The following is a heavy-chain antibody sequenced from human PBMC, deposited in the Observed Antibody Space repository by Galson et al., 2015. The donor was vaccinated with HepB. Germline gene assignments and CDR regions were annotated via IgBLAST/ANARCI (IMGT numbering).Heavy chain of an antibody. J-gene: IGHJ5*02. D-gene: IGHD2-2*01. CDR3: AGGRYCSYTSFNASPNWLDA. CDR1: GSTVPRYA. CDR2: NNTTTANP. Sequence: QSRAEGKKPGASVKVSCRASGSTVPRYARNWVRHAPAQGLEWMGWNNTTTANPTYSQGLTGRFVFSLDTSVSTAYLQIRSLKADDTAGYYCAGGRYCSYTSFNASPNWLDAWGLGSLVTVSS. V-gene: IGHV7-4-1*02.